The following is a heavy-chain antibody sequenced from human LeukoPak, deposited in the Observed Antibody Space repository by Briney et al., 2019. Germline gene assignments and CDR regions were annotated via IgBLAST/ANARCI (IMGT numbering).Heavy chain of an antibody. J-gene: IGHJ4*02. Sequence: GGSLRLSCAASGFTFSSYAMSWVRQAPGKGLEWVANIKQDGSEKYYVDSVKGRFTVSRDNAKNSLYLQMNSLRAEDTAVYYCARVPYSGYGFDYWGQGTLVTVSS. CDR3: ARVPYSGYGFDY. CDR2: IKQDGSEK. D-gene: IGHD5-12*01. V-gene: IGHV3-7*01. CDR1: GFTFSSYA.